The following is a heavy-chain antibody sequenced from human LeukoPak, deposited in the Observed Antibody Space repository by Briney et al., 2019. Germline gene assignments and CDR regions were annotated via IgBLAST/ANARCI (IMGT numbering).Heavy chain of an antibody. CDR2: INWKSDKI. CDR1: GYSFDEYA. Sequence: GRSLRLSCVGSGYSFDEYAMHWVRQVPGKGLEWVSGINWKSDKIGYADSVKGRFTISRDNSKNTLYLQMNSLRAEDTAVYYCARDDAVTASLDYWGQGTLVTVSS. J-gene: IGHJ4*02. D-gene: IGHD2-21*02. CDR3: ARDDAVTASLDY. V-gene: IGHV3-9*01.